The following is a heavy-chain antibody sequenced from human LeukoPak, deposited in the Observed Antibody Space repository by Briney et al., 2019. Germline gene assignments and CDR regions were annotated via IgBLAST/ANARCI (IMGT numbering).Heavy chain of an antibody. Sequence: ASVKVSCKASGYTFTGYYMHWVRQAPGQGLEWMGWINPNSGGTNYAQKFQGRVTMTRDTSISTAYMELSSLRSDDTAVYYCARDGVYGSGSYYRGWFDPWGQGTLVTVSS. CDR2: INPNSGGT. D-gene: IGHD3-10*01. J-gene: IGHJ5*02. CDR3: ARDGVYGSGSYYRGWFDP. V-gene: IGHV1-2*02. CDR1: GYTFTGYY.